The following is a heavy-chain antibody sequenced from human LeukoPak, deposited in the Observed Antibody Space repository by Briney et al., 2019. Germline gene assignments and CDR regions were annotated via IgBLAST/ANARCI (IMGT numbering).Heavy chain of an antibody. V-gene: IGHV3-66*01. CDR3: ARDYYDSSGYYFY. CDR1: GFTFSSYE. D-gene: IGHD3-22*01. CDR2: IYSGGST. Sequence: GGSLRLSCAASGFTFSSYEMSWVRQAPGKGLEWVSVIYSGGSTYYADSVKGRFTISRDNSKNTLYLQMNSLRAEDTAVYYCARDYYDSSGYYFYWGQGTLVTVSS. J-gene: IGHJ4*02.